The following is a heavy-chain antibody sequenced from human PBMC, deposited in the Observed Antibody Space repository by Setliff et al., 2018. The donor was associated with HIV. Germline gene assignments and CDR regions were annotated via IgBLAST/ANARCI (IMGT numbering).Heavy chain of an antibody. D-gene: IGHD6-19*01. V-gene: IGHV3-15*01. Sequence: PGESLTISCAASGFTFTHAWMSWVRQAPGKGLEWVGRIKSRADGGTTDYAAPVKGRFTISRDDSKNTLYLQMHSLKTEDTAVYYCTSLRGSSGWYRDYWGQGTLVTVSS. J-gene: IGHJ4*02. CDR3: TSLRGSSGWYRDY. CDR2: IKSRADGGTT. CDR1: GFTFTHAW.